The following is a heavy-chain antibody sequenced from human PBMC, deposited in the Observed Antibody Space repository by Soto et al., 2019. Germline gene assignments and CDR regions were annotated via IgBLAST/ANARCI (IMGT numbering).Heavy chain of an antibody. CDR2: IFHGGTT. V-gene: IGHV4-30-2*01. Sequence: SETLSLTCTVSGGSISSGSYSWSWIRQPPWKGLEWIGYIFHGGTTYYNPSLKSRVTISVDRSKSQFSLRLSSVTASDTAMYYCARGPYDSTGYFSAFDIWGQGXMVTV. J-gene: IGHJ3*02. D-gene: IGHD3-22*01. CDR1: GGSISSGSYS. CDR3: ARGPYDSTGYFSAFDI.